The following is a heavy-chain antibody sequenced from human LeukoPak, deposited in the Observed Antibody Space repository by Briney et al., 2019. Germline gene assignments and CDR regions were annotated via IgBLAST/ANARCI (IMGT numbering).Heavy chain of an antibody. CDR3: ARTGSYCSGGSCYSFSSAFFDY. Sequence: PGGSLRLSCAASGFTVSSNYMSWVRQAPGKGLEGVSVFYSGGSPYYADSVEGRFTISRDNSKNTLYLQMNSLRAEDTAMYYCARTGSYCSGGSCYSFSSAFFDYWGQGTLVTVSS. CDR2: FYSGGSP. D-gene: IGHD2-15*01. J-gene: IGHJ4*02. CDR1: GFTVSSNY. V-gene: IGHV3-53*01.